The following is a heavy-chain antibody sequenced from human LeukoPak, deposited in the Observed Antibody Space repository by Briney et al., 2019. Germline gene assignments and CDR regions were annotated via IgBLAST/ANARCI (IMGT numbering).Heavy chain of an antibody. J-gene: IGHJ4*02. D-gene: IGHD2-15*01. V-gene: IGHV3-73*01. CDR3: TRLEDTVGVYYFDY. Sequence: GGSLRLSCAASGFTFSGSAMHWVRQASGKGLEWVGRIRSKANSYATAYAASVKGRFTISRDDSKNTAYLQMNSLKTEDTAVYYCTRLEDTVGVYYFDYWGQGTLVTVSS. CDR2: IRSKANSYAT. CDR1: GFTFSGSA.